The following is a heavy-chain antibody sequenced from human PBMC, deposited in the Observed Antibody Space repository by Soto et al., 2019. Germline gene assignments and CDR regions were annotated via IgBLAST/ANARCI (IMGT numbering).Heavy chain of an antibody. J-gene: IGHJ4*02. Sequence: EVQLVESRGGLVQPGGSLRLSCAASGFTFSSYSMNWVRQAPGKGLEWVSYISSSSSTIYYADSVKGRFTISRDNAKNSLYLQMNSLRAEDTAVYYCAPHSGYYDYWGQGTLVTVSS. CDR1: GFTFSSYS. CDR2: ISSSSSTI. V-gene: IGHV3-48*01. D-gene: IGHD3-22*01. CDR3: APHSGYYDY.